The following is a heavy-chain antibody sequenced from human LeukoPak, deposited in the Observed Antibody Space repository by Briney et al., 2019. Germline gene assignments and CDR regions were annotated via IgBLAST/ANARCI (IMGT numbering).Heavy chain of an antibody. V-gene: IGHV4-34*01. Sequence: SETLSLTCAVYGGSFSGYYWSWIRQPPGKGLEWIGEINHSGSTNYNPSLKSRVTISVDTSKNQFSLKLSSVTAADTAVYYCARGQGGDYYDTSGFYFDFWGQGTLVIVSS. D-gene: IGHD3-22*01. J-gene: IGHJ4*02. CDR3: ARGQGGDYYDTSGFYFDF. CDR1: GGSFSGYY. CDR2: INHSGST.